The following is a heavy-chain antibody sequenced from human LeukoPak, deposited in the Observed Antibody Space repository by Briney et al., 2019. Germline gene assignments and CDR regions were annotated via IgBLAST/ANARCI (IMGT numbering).Heavy chain of an antibody. CDR1: GCTFSSYA. CDR3: ARDPGMATMSHYFDY. D-gene: IGHD5-24*01. J-gene: IGHJ4*02. V-gene: IGHV1-69*04. CDR2: IIPIVGIA. Sequence: GASVRVSCTASGCTFSSYAISWVRQAPGQGLEWMGWIIPIVGIANYAQKFQGRVTVTADKSTSTAYMELNSLRSEDTAVYYRARDPGMATMSHYFDYWGQGTLVTVSS.